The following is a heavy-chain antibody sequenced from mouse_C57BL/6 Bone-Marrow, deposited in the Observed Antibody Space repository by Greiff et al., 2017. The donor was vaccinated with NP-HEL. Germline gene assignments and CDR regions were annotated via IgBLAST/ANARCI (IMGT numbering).Heavy chain of an antibody. J-gene: IGHJ1*03. CDR2: INPNNGGT. CDR1: GYTFTDYN. CDR3: ARSLYGNDVYWYFDV. Sequence: VQLQQSGPELVKPGASVKIPCKASGYTFTDYNMDWVKQSHGKSLEWIGDINPNNGGTIYNQKFKGKATLTVDKSSSTAYMELRSLTSEDTAVYYCARSLYGNDVYWYFDVWGTGTTVTVSS. D-gene: IGHD2-2*01. V-gene: IGHV1-18*01.